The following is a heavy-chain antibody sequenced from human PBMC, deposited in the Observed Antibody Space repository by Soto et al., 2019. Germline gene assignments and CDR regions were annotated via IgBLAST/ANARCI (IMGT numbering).Heavy chain of an antibody. CDR1: GGTFSGYA. CDR2: IIPLLGIT. V-gene: IGHV1-69*01. CDR3: AREPRRITATTSSEVFQH. Sequence: QAPLMQSGAEVNKPGSSVKVSCKASGGTFSGYAINWVRQSPGQGLEWMGGIIPLLGITDYGQKFQGRITIAADDSTGIASMDLSGLRSEDTAVYDCAREPRRITATTSSEVFQHWGQGPLVSVSS. D-gene: IGHD1-20*01. J-gene: IGHJ1*01.